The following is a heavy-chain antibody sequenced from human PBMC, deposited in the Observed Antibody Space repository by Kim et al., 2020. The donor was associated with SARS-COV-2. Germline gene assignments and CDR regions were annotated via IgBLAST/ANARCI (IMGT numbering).Heavy chain of an antibody. D-gene: IGHD3-10*01. CDR2: IIPIFGTA. CDR3: AGGGGLWFGEVLGTYNWFDP. CDR1: GGTFSSYA. V-gene: IGHV1-69*13. Sequence: SVKVSCKASGGTFSSYAISWVRQAPGQGLEWMGGIIPIFGTANYAQKFQGRVTITADESTSTAYMELSSLRSEGTAVYYCAGGGGLWFGEVLGTYNWFDPWGGGRLV. J-gene: IGHJ5*02.